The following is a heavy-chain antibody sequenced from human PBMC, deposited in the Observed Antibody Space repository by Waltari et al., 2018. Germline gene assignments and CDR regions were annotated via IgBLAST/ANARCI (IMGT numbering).Heavy chain of an antibody. J-gene: IGHJ4*02. CDR2: ISSSSSYI. CDR1: GFTFSSCS. V-gene: IGHV3-21*01. CDR3: ASIHDYGDYVRDY. D-gene: IGHD4-17*01. Sequence: EVQLVESGGGLVKPGGSLRLSWAASGFTFSSCSMNWVRRAPGKGLEWVSSISSSSSYIYYADSVKGRFTISRDNAKNSLYLQMNSLRAEDTAVYYCASIHDYGDYVRDYWGQGTLVTVSS.